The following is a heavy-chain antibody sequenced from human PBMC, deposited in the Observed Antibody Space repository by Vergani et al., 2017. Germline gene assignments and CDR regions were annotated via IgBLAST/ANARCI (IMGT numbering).Heavy chain of an antibody. CDR1: GGSISSSSYY. CDR2: IYYSGST. CDR3: ARDRGGWFGEDYMDV. Sequence: QLQLQESGPGLVKPSETLSLTCTVSGGSISSSSYYWGWIRQPPGKGLEWIGSIYYSGSTSYNPSLKSRVTISVDTSKNQFSLKLSSVTAADTAVYYCARDRGGWFGEDYMDVWGKGTTVTVSS. V-gene: IGHV4-39*02. J-gene: IGHJ6*03. D-gene: IGHD3-10*01.